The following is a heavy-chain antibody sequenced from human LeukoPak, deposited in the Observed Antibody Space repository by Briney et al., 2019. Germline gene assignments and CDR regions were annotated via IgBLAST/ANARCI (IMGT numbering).Heavy chain of an antibody. CDR1: GFIFSSHS. Sequence: GGSLRLSCAASGFIFSSHSMNWVRQAPGKGLEWVSFISSSSTYIYYADSVKGRFTISRDNAKNSLNLQMNSLRAEDTAVYYRARDAYSSSSFDYWGQGTLVTVSS. CDR3: ARDAYSSSSFDY. J-gene: IGHJ4*02. V-gene: IGHV3-21*01. D-gene: IGHD6-6*01. CDR2: ISSSSTYI.